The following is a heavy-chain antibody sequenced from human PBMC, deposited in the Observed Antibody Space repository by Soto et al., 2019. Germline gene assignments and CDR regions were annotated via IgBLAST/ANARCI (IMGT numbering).Heavy chain of an antibody. CDR3: ARAVAVAADFDY. Sequence: ASVKVSCKASGYSFTSYYMHWVRQAPGQRLEWMGWINAGNGNTKYSQKFQGRVTITRDTSASTAYMELSSLRSEDTAVYYCARAVAVAADFDYWGQGTLVTVSS. D-gene: IGHD6-19*01. J-gene: IGHJ4*02. V-gene: IGHV1-3*01. CDR2: INAGNGNT. CDR1: GYSFTSYY.